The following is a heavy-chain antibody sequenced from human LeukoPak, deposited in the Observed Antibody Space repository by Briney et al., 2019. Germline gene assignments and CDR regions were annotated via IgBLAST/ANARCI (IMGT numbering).Heavy chain of an antibody. CDR1: GFTFSSYA. CDR2: ISGSGGST. J-gene: IGHJ6*02. Sequence: GSLRLSCVASGFTFSSYAMSWVRQAPGKGLEWVSAISGSGGSTYYADSVKGRFTISRDNSKNTLHLQMNSLRAEDTAVYYCAKGVQWLAHYYYYYGMDVWGQGTTVTVSS. D-gene: IGHD3-22*01. CDR3: AKGVQWLAHYYYYYGMDV. V-gene: IGHV3-23*01.